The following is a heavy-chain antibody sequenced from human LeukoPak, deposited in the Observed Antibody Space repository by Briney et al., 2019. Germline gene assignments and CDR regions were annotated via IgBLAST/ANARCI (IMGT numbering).Heavy chain of an antibody. CDR1: GFTFDDYA. CDR3: TKDMVGYSGSGTYYGTDY. J-gene: IGHJ4*02. CDR2: ISGDGDST. D-gene: IGHD3-10*01. V-gene: IGHV3-43*02. Sequence: GGSLRLSCAASGFTFDDYAMHWVRQAPGKGLEWVSLISGDGDSTYYTDSVKGRFTISRDNSKNSLFLQMNGLRPEDTAFYYCTKDMVGYSGSGTYYGTDYWGQGTLVTVSS.